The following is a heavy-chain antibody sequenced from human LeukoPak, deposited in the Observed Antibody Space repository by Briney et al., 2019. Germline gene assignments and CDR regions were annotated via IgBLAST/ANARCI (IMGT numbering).Heavy chain of an antibody. CDR2: IKQDGSEK. J-gene: IGHJ1*01. D-gene: IGHD3-22*01. V-gene: IGHV3-7*01. Sequence: GGSLRLSCAASGFTFSSYWMSWVRQAPGKGLEWVANIKQDGSEKYYVDSVKGRFTISRDNAKNSLYLQMNSLRAEDTAVYYCARDSPTYDSSGYYYVSDDSQHWGQGTLVTVSS. CDR1: GFTFSSYW. CDR3: ARDSPTYDSSGYYYVSDDSQH.